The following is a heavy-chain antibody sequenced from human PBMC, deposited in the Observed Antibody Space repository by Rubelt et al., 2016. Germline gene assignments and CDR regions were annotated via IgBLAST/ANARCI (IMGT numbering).Heavy chain of an antibody. J-gene: IGHJ5*02. Sequence: GGSLRLSCAASGFYFSSCWVNWLRQAPGKGLGWVANIKEDGSDKYYVDSVKGRFTISRDNTKNSLYLQMNRLRAEETAVYYCAREGSCGGINCYSGFVDTWGQGALVTVSS. CDR3: AREGSCGGINCYSGFVDT. CDR2: IKEDGSDK. V-gene: IGHV3-7*03. D-gene: IGHD2-2*01. CDR1: GFYFSSCW.